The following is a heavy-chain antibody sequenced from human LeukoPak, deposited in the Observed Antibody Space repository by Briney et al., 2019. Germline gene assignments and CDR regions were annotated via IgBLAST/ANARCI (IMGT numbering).Heavy chain of an antibody. J-gene: IGHJ4*02. CDR1: GDSVSNNSAA. D-gene: IGHD5-24*01. CDR2: TYYMSKWYN. CDR3: ARWVVERYFDQ. Sequence: SQTLSLTCAISGDSVSNNSAAWHWIRQSPSRGLEWLGRTYYMSKWYNDYAVSVKSRISINPDTTKNQVSLQLDSVTPEDTAVYYCARWVVERYFDQWGQGTLVTVSS. V-gene: IGHV6-1*01.